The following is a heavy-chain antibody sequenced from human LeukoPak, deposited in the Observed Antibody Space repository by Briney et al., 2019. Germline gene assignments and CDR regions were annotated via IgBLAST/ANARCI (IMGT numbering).Heavy chain of an antibody. CDR2: IYYSGST. CDR3: ARGYDSSGY. D-gene: IGHD3-22*01. CDR1: GFTFSGFW. Sequence: GSLRLSCAASGFTFSGFWMNWVRQAPGRGLEWIGDIYYSGSTNYNPSFKSRVTISVDTSKNQFSLKLSSVTAADTAVYYCARGYDSSGYWGQGTLVTVSS. J-gene: IGHJ4*02. V-gene: IGHV4-59*01.